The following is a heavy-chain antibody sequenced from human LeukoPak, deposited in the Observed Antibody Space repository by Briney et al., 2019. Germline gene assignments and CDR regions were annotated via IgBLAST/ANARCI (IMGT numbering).Heavy chain of an antibody. CDR2: INPNSGGT. V-gene: IGHV1-2*02. CDR3: ARGSYYYDSTTYHNYFDY. Sequence: ASVKVSCKASGYTFTSYGISWVRQAPGQGLEWMGWINPNSGGTSYAQRFQGRVTMTWDTSINTAYMELSSLRSDDTAVYYCARGSYYYDSTTYHNYFDYWGQGTLVTVSS. D-gene: IGHD3-22*01. J-gene: IGHJ4*02. CDR1: GYTFTSYG.